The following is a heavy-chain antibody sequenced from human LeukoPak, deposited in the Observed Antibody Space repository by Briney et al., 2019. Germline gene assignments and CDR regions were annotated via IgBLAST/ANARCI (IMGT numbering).Heavy chain of an antibody. Sequence: GRSLRLSCAASGFTFSSYDMHWVRQATGKGLEWVSAIDTAGDTYYPGSVKGRFTISRENAKNSLYLQMNSLRAGDTAVYYCARRGDAFDIWGQGTMVTVSS. CDR3: ARRGDAFDI. D-gene: IGHD3-10*01. CDR1: GFTFSSYD. J-gene: IGHJ3*02. V-gene: IGHV3-13*04. CDR2: IDTAGDT.